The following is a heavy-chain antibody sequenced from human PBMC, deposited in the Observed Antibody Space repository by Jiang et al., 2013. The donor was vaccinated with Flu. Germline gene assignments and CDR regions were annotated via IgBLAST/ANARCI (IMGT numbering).Heavy chain of an antibody. CDR2: IHYSGST. V-gene: IGHV4-59*01. CDR1: GGSISKDY. D-gene: IGHD6-13*01. CDR3: ARARAPEVAAYYFDN. J-gene: IGHJ4*02. Sequence: GLVKPSETLSLTCTVSGGSISKDYWNWIRQAPGKGLEWIGYIHYSGSTDYNSALKSRVTVSVDTSKKHFSLRLNSVTAADTAVYYCARARAPEVAAYYFDNWGPGT.